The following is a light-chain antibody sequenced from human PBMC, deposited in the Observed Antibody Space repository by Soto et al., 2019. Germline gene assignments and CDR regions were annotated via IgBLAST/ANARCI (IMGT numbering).Light chain of an antibody. V-gene: IGKV1-5*01. Sequence: DIQMTQSPSTLSASVGDRVTITCRASQSISSWLAWYQQKPGKAPKLLIYDASRLESGVPSKFSGSGSGTAFTLTISRRQPDDMAYYYCQQYNSNSWTFGQGTKLEIK. J-gene: IGKJ1*01. CDR3: QQYNSNSWT. CDR1: QSISSW. CDR2: DAS.